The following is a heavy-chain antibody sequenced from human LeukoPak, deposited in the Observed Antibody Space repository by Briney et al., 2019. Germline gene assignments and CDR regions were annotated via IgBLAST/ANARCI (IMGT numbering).Heavy chain of an antibody. Sequence: GGSLRLSCAASGFTFSNYAMTWVRQAPGKGLQWVSIIGGSGDSIYYADSVKGRFTISRDNSKNTLYLQMNSLRAEDTAVYYCARDAYYYGSGRGGGYWGQGTLVTVSS. V-gene: IGHV3-23*01. CDR2: IGGSGDSI. J-gene: IGHJ4*02. CDR3: ARDAYYYGSGRGGGY. D-gene: IGHD3-10*01. CDR1: GFTFSNYA.